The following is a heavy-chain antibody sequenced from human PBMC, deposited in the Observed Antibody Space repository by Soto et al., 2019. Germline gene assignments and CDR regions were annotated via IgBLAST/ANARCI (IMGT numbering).Heavy chain of an antibody. J-gene: IGHJ6*02. V-gene: IGHV3-53*01. CDR1: GFTVSSNY. CDR3: ARGRYDILTGYYPSSDYGMDV. D-gene: IGHD3-9*01. Sequence: QPGGSLRLSCAASGFTVSSNYMSWVRQAPGKGLEWVSVIYSGGSTYYADSVKGRFTISRDNSKNTLYLQMNSLRAEDTAVYYCARGRYDILTGYYPSSDYGMDVWGQGTTVTVSS. CDR2: IYSGGST.